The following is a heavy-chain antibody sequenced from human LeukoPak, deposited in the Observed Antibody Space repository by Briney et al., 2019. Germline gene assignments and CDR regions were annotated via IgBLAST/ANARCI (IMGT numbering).Heavy chain of an antibody. CDR2: IYHSGST. V-gene: IGHV4-4*02. J-gene: IGHJ1*01. CDR3: AIPMSQYSSSSRRALHSQQYFQH. D-gene: IGHD6-6*01. Sequence: SETLSLTCAVSGGSISSSNWWSWVRQPPGKGLEWIGEIYHSGSTNYNPSLKSRVTISVDTSKNQFSLKLSSVTAADTAVYYCAIPMSQYSSSSRRALHSQQYFQHWGQGTLVTVSS. CDR1: GGSISSSNW.